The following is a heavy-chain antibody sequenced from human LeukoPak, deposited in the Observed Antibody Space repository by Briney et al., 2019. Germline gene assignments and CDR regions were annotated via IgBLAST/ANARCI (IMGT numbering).Heavy chain of an antibody. Sequence: PSGTLSLTCTVSGDSISSYYWSWIRQPPGKGLEWIGYIYYSGSTNYNPSLKSRVTISVDTSKNQFSLKLSSVTAADTAVYFCVVNSSGYPYYGMDVWGQGTTVTVSS. V-gene: IGHV4-59*08. CDR2: IYYSGST. CDR1: GDSISSYY. D-gene: IGHD3-22*01. J-gene: IGHJ6*02. CDR3: VVNSSGYPYYGMDV.